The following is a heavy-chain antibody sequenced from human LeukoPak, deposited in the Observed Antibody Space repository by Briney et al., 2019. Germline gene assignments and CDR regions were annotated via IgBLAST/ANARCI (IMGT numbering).Heavy chain of an antibody. J-gene: IGHJ3*02. CDR3: ARGWRSGYFFRSYAFDI. Sequence: SETLSLTCAAYGGSFSGYYWSWIRQPPGKGLEWIGEINHSGSTNYNPSLKSRVTISVDTSKNQFSLKLSSVTAADTAVYYCARGWRSGYFFRSYAFDIWGQGTMVTVSS. D-gene: IGHD3-22*01. CDR1: GGSFSGYY. V-gene: IGHV4-34*01. CDR2: INHSGST.